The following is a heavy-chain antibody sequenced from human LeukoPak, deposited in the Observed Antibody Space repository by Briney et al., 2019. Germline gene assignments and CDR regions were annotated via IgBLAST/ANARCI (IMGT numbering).Heavy chain of an antibody. D-gene: IGHD5-12*01. CDR1: GFTFDDYG. J-gene: IGHJ4*02. V-gene: IGHV3-20*04. CDR3: ARGPSGYHNT. CDR2: INWNGGTT. Sequence: GGSLRLSCAASGFTFDDYGMSWVRQAPGKGLEWVSGINWNGGTTGYVDSVKGRFTISRDNAKNSLYLQMNSLRAEDTAVYYCARGPSGYHNTGGQGTLVTVSS.